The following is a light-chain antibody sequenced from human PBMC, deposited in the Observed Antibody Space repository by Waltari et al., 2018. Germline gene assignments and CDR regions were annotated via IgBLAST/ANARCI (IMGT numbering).Light chain of an antibody. CDR1: FSHFCAYHY. V-gene: IGLV2-14*03. CDR2: DVS. Sequence: QSALTQPASVSGSPGQSLPFSSTGAFSHFCAYHYFSCYPQLPGRAPQLLIYDVSHRPSGVSDRLSGSKSGNTASLTISGLQPEDEADYYCSSYTTRGTWVFGGGTKLTVL. CDR3: SSYTTRGTWV. J-gene: IGLJ3*02.